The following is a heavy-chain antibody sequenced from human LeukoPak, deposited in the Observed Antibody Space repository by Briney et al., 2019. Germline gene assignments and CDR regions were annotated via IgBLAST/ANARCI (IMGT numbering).Heavy chain of an antibody. J-gene: IGHJ4*02. CDR1: GFTFSSYW. V-gene: IGHV3-74*01. D-gene: IGHD5-24*01. Sequence: PGGSLRLSCAASGFTFSSYWMHWVRQAPGKGLVWVSRINSDGSSTNYAVSVKGRFTISRDNAKNTLYLQMNSLRAEDTAVYYCARPDGRDGYTIWGQGTLVTVSS. CDR3: ARPDGRDGYTI. CDR2: INSDGSST.